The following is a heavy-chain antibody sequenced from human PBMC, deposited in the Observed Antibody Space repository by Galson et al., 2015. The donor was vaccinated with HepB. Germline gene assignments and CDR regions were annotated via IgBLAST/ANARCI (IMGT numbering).Heavy chain of an antibody. V-gene: IGHV3-48*01. CDR3: AREKGGWPDY. Sequence: SLRLSCAASGFNFSIYSTNWVRQAPGKGLEWVSYISSSSSGKYYADSVKGRFTISRDNAKNSLYLQMNSLTVEDTAMYYCAREKGGWPDYWGQGTLVTVSS. D-gene: IGHD6-19*01. CDR2: ISSSSSGK. CDR1: GFNFSIYS. J-gene: IGHJ4*02.